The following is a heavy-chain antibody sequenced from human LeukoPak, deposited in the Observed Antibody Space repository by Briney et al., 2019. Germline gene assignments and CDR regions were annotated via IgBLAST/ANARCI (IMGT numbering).Heavy chain of an antibody. J-gene: IGHJ6*02. CDR1: GFTFSSYA. V-gene: IGHV3-30*04. D-gene: IGHD4-17*01. CDR3: ARVKAVTYYYYGMDV. CDR2: ISYDGSNK. Sequence: PGRSLRLSCAASGFTFSSYAMHWVRQAPGKGLEWVAVISYDGSNKYYADSVKGRFTISRDNSKNTLYLQMNSLRAEDTAVYYCARVKAVTYYYYGMDVWGQGTTVTVSS.